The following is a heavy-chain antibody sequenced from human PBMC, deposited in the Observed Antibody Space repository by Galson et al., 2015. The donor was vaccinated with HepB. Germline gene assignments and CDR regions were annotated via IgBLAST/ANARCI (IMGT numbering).Heavy chain of an antibody. CDR1: GYTFTNYA. D-gene: IGHD3-22*01. V-gene: IGHV1-3*01. Sequence: SVKVSCKASGYTFTNYAKHWVRQAPGQRLEWMGWINAGNGNTKYSQKFQDRVTITRDTSASIADMELSSLRSEDTAVYYCARSAYDSSGYFKKAFDIWGQGTMVTVSS. CDR2: INAGNGNT. J-gene: IGHJ3*02. CDR3: ARSAYDSSGYFKKAFDI.